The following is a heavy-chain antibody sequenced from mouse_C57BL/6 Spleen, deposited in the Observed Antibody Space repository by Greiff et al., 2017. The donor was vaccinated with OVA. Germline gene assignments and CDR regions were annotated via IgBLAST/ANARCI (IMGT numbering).Heavy chain of an antibody. Sequence: QVQLQQPGAELVKPGASVKLSCKASGYTFTSYWMQWVKQRPGQGLEWIGEIDPSDSYTNYNQKFKGKATLTVDTSSSTAYMQLSSLTSEDSAVYYCARRGFYYGYFEADYWGQGTTLTVSS. D-gene: IGHD2-2*01. V-gene: IGHV1-50*01. CDR1: GYTFTSYW. CDR3: ARRGFYYGYFEADY. J-gene: IGHJ2*01. CDR2: IDPSDSYT.